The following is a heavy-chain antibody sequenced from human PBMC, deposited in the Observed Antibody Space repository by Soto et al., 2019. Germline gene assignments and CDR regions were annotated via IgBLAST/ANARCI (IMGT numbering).Heavy chain of an antibody. V-gene: IGHV3-23*01. CDR1: GFTFSSYA. CDR2: ISGSGGST. J-gene: IGHJ4*02. CDR3: AKDPDYVWGSLFDY. D-gene: IGHD3-16*01. Sequence: GGSLRLSCAASGFTFSSYAMSWVRQAPGKGLEWVSAISGSGGSTYYADSVKGRFTISRDNSKNALYLQMNSLRAEDTAVYYCAKDPDYVWGSLFDYWGQGTLVTVSS.